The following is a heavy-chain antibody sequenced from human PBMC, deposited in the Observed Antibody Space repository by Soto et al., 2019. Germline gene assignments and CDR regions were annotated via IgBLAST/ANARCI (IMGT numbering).Heavy chain of an antibody. J-gene: IGHJ4*02. V-gene: IGHV3-21*01. CDR3: AREGGGYDYGNFDY. D-gene: IGHD5-12*01. CDR1: GFTFSSYS. Sequence: GGSLRLSCAASGFTFSSYSMNWVRQAPGEGLEWVSSISSSSSYIYYADSVKGRFTISRDNAKNSLYLQMNSLRAEDTAVYYCAREGGGYDYGNFDYWGQGTMVTVSS. CDR2: ISSSSSYI.